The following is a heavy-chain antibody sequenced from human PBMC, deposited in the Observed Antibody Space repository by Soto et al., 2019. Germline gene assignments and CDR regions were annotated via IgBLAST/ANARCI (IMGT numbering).Heavy chain of an antibody. Sequence: QVQLVQSGAEVKNPGSSVKVSCKTSRDTFNKYAFNWVRQAPGQVLEWMGWIIPIFSSRNYAEKFHGRVTLAADDSTSTAYMELRSLRFEDTSVYYCARGETYLGVWGQGTTVTVSS. J-gene: IGHJ6*02. CDR2: IIPIFSSR. V-gene: IGHV1-69*01. D-gene: IGHD3-16*01. CDR1: RDTFNKYA. CDR3: ARGETYLGV.